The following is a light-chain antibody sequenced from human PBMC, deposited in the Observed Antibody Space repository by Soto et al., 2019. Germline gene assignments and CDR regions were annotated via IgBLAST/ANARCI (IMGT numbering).Light chain of an antibody. CDR1: QSISSY. J-gene: IGKJ2*01. CDR2: AAS. Sequence: EIQMTQSPSSLSASVGDRVTITCRASQSISSYLNWYQQKPGKAPKLLIYAASSLQSGVPSRFSGSGSGTDFTLTISSLQPEDFATYYCQQCYSTPRTFGQGTKLEIK. V-gene: IGKV1-39*01. CDR3: QQCYSTPRT.